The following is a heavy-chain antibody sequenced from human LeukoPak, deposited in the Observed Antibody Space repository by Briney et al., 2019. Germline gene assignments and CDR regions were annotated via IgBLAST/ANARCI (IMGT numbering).Heavy chain of an antibody. J-gene: IGHJ4*02. V-gene: IGHV4-59*08. Sequence: PSETLSLTCTVSGGSISSYYWSWIRQPPGKGLEWIGYISYSGSTNYNPSLKSRVTISVDTSKNQFSLKLSSVTAADTAVYYCARTSTYYDFWSGYRDFDYWGQGTLVTVSS. CDR3: ARTSTYYDFWSGYRDFDY. D-gene: IGHD3-3*01. CDR2: ISYSGST. CDR1: GGSISSYY.